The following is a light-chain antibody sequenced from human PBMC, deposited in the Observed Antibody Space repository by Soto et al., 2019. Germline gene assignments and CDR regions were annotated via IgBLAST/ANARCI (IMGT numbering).Light chain of an antibody. CDR1: QSINNW. CDR2: GAS. Sequence: DIQMTQSPSTLSASVGDRVTITCRASQSINNWLAWYQLKPGKAPKLLIYGASSLESGVPSRFSGSGSGTEFTLTISSRQPDDFATYYCQHYNGYFGQGTKLELK. CDR3: QHYNGY. V-gene: IGKV1-5*03. J-gene: IGKJ2*01.